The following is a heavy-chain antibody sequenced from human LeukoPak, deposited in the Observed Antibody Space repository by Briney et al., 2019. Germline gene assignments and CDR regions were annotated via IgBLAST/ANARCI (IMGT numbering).Heavy chain of an antibody. D-gene: IGHD3-3*01. Sequence: GASVKVSCKASGGTFSSYAISWVRQAPGQGLEWMGGIIPIFGTANYAQKFQGRVTITTDESTSTAYMELSSLRSEDTAVYYCARRPDDFWSGYNAFDIWGQGTMVTVSS. CDR1: GGTFSSYA. CDR3: ARRPDDFWSGYNAFDI. J-gene: IGHJ3*02. V-gene: IGHV1-69*05. CDR2: IIPIFGTA.